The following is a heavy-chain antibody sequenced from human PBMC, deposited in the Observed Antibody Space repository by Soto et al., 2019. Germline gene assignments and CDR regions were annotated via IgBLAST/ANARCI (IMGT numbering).Heavy chain of an antibody. CDR3: ARDESFQFDY. V-gene: IGHV1-3*01. Sequence: ASVKVSCKASGFSFTSYEMHWVRQAPGQSLEWMGWINVGNGNTEYSQRVQGRVTITRDISASTVYMQLSSLTFADTAVYYCARDESFQFDYWGQGTLVTVSS. CDR2: INVGNGNT. CDR1: GFSFTSYE. D-gene: IGHD1-26*01. J-gene: IGHJ4*02.